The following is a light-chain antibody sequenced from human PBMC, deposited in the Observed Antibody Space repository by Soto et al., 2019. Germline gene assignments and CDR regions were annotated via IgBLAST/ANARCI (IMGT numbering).Light chain of an antibody. CDR2: GAS. V-gene: IGKV3-20*01. CDR1: ESVSGSY. Sequence: VLTQSPGTLSLSPGERAALSCRASESVSGSYIAWYQQKVGQSPRLLIYGASNRATGIPDRFSGSGSGTEFTLTISSLQSEDFAVYYCQQYNDWPLTFGGGTKVDIK. CDR3: QQYNDWPLT. J-gene: IGKJ4*01.